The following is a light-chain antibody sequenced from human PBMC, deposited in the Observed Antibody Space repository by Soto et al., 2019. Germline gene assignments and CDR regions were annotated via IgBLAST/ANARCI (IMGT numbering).Light chain of an antibody. CDR1: QSLSTW. CDR3: GQYADYCT. J-gene: IGKJ1*01. V-gene: IGKV1-5*01. Sequence: DIQLTQSPPTLSASVGDRVIITCRASQSLSTWLAWYQQKPGKAPKLLIFGASALESGVPSRFSGSGSATEFTLTINTLQPEDSATYYCGQYADYCTFGQWTKVEI. CDR2: GAS.